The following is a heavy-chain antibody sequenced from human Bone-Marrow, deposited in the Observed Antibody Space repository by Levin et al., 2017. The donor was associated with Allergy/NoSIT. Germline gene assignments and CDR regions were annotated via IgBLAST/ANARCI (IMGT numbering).Heavy chain of an antibody. V-gene: IGHV3-66*02. CDR3: ARDRSSGWYAYWYFDL. Sequence: GESLKISCAASGFTVSSNYMSWVRQAPGKGLEWVSIIYSGGSSYYADSVKGRFTISRDNSKNTLYLQMKSLRAEDTAVYYCARDRSSGWYAYWYFDLWGRGTLVTVSS. J-gene: IGHJ2*01. CDR1: GFTVSSNY. CDR2: IYSGGSS. D-gene: IGHD6-19*01.